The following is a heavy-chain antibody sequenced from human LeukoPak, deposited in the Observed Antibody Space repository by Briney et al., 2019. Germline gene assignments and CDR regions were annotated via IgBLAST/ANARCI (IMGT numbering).Heavy chain of an antibody. CDR3: ARDSTHYDVWSGPDYYYYYMDV. CDR2: ISSSSSTI. J-gene: IGHJ6*03. D-gene: IGHD3-3*01. Sequence: GGSLRLSCAASGFTFSSYSMNWVRQAPGKGLEWVSYISSSSSTIYYADSVKGRFTISRDNAKNSLYLQMNSLRAEDTAVYYCARDSTHYDVWSGPDYYYYYMDVWGKGTTVTVSS. V-gene: IGHV3-48*04. CDR1: GFTFSSYS.